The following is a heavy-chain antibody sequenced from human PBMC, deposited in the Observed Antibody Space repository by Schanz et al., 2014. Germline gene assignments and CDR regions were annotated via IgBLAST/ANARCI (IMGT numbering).Heavy chain of an antibody. CDR1: GFTFSSYA. Sequence: EGQLLESGGGLIQPGGSLRLSCAASGFTFSSYAMSWVRQAPGKGLEWVSTISASGGSTYYADSVKGRFTISRDNTKNTLYLQMNSLRAEDTGVYYCAEQVHSDVLTGTRHWGQGTLVTVSS. D-gene: IGHD3-9*01. CDR3: AEQVHSDVLTGTRH. J-gene: IGHJ4*02. V-gene: IGHV3-23*01. CDR2: ISASGGST.